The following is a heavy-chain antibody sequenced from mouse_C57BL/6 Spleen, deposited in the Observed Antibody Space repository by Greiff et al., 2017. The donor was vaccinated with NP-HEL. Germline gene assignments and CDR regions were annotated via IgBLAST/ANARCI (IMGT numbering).Heavy chain of an antibody. D-gene: IGHD2-4*01. CDR3: ASTMITTRYFDY. CDR1: GYSFTGYY. V-gene: IGHV1-42*01. Sequence: VQLQQSGPELVKPGASVKISCKASGYSFTGYYMNWVKQSPEKSLEWIGEINPSTGGTTYNQKFKAKATLTVDKSSSTAYMQLKSLTSEDSAVYYCASTMITTRYFDYWGQGTTLTVSS. CDR2: INPSTGGT. J-gene: IGHJ2*01.